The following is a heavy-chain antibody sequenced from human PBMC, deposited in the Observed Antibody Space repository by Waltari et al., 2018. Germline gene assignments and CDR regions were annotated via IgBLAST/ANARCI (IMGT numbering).Heavy chain of an antibody. CDR3: ARVQYSSSWFGAFDI. D-gene: IGHD6-13*01. V-gene: IGHV4-38-2*01. CDR1: GYSISSGYY. Sequence: QVQLQESGPGLVKPSETLSLTCAVSGYSISSGYYWGWIRQPPGKGLEWIGSIYHSGRTYANPTLKSRVTISVDTSKNQFSLKLSSVTAADTAVYYCARVQYSSSWFGAFDIWGQGTMVTVSS. CDR2: IYHSGRT. J-gene: IGHJ3*02.